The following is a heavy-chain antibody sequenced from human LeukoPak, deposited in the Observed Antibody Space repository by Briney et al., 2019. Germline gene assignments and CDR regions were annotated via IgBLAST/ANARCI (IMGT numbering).Heavy chain of an antibody. CDR3: AREGIAAHTWENDASDI. J-gene: IGHJ3*02. V-gene: IGHV1-8*01. Sequence: GASVKVSCKASGYTFTSYDINWVRQATGQGLEWMGWMNPNSGNTGYAQKFQGRVTMTRNTSISTAYMELSSLRSEDTAVYYCAREGIAAHTWENDASDIWGQGTMVTVSS. D-gene: IGHD6-13*01. CDR2: MNPNSGNT. CDR1: GYTFTSYD.